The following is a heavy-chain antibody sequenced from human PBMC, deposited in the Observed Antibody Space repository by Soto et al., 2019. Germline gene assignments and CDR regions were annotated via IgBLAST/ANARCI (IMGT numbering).Heavy chain of an antibody. CDR1: GYTFTSYD. CDR2: MNPNSGNT. J-gene: IGHJ6*03. Sequence: QVPLVQSGAEVKKPGASVKVSCKASGYTFTSYDINWVRQATGQGLEWMGWMNPNSGNTGYAQKFQGRVTMTRNTSISTAYMELSSLRSEDTAVYYCAREGVVVVAAKYYYYYMDVWGKGTTVTVSS. D-gene: IGHD2-15*01. V-gene: IGHV1-8*01. CDR3: AREGVVVVAAKYYYYYMDV.